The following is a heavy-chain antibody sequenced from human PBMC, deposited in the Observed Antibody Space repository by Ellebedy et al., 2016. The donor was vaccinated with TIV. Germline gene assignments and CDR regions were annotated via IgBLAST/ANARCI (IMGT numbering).Heavy chain of an antibody. J-gene: IGHJ3*01. D-gene: IGHD2-8*01. CDR3: ARDHAIKVAAPGYDAFDV. V-gene: IGHV3-69-1*02. Sequence: GESLKISCAASGFTFSAYSMNWVRQAPGQGLEWVSLLNSNGRTYYAESVRGRFTISRDNSRNFVFLQMNSLRPEDTATYYCARDHAIKVAAPGYDAFDVWGQGTKVSVSA. CDR2: LNSNGRT. CDR1: GFTFSAYS.